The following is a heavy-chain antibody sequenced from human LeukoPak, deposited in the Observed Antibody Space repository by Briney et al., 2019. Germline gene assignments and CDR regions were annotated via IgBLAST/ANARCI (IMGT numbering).Heavy chain of an antibody. CDR1: GYTFSDFY. CDR2: LSPYTGAT. J-gene: IGHJ5*02. CDR3: VTATVTHTRDP. Sequence: ASVKVSCQPSGYTFSDFYLHWVRQAPGQGLEWMGWLSPYTGATITAQRFQGRVTLTWDTSIATGFMELTSLRSDDTAVYYCVTATVTHTRDPWGQGTLVTVSS. D-gene: IGHD4-17*01. V-gene: IGHV1-2*02.